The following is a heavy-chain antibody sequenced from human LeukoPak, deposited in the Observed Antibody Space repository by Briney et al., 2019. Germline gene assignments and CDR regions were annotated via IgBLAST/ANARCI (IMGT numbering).Heavy chain of an antibody. Sequence: GGSLRLSCAASGFTFINYGMSWVRQAPGKGLEWVSAISGSGGSTNFADSVKGRFTISRDNSKNTLYLQMSSLRVEDTAVYYCAKPSGLGYCSSASCSRLGFSGMDAWGQGTMVTVSS. J-gene: IGHJ6*02. CDR2: ISGSGGST. V-gene: IGHV3-23*01. D-gene: IGHD2-2*01. CDR1: GFTFINYG. CDR3: AKPSGLGYCSSASCSRLGFSGMDA.